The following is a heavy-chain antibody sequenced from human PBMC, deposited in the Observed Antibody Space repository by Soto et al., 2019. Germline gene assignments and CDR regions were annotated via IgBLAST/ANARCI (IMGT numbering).Heavy chain of an antibody. CDR2: MYFGGSF. V-gene: IGHV4-59*02. D-gene: IGHD3-22*01. Sequence: QMQLQASGPGLVKPSETLSLTCNVSGASVSHGYWSWIRQPPGKALEWIGFMYFGGSFTYNPSLPSRATISVETSKNQFSMKLTSVTASDTAVYYCARSYYDSTGLAVDPWGQGTLVTVSS. J-gene: IGHJ5*02. CDR3: ARSYYDSTGLAVDP. CDR1: GASVSHGY.